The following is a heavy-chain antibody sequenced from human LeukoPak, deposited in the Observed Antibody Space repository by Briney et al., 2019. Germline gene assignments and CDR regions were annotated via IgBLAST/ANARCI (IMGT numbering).Heavy chain of an antibody. Sequence: SETLSLTCTVSGGSISSYYWSWIRQPPGKGLEWIGYIYYSGSTNYKPSLKSQFTISIDTSKNQFSLKLSSVTAADTAVYYCARDLLRFLEWLSPFDYWGQGTLVTVSS. V-gene: IGHV4-59*01. CDR1: GGSISSYY. J-gene: IGHJ4*02. CDR2: IYYSGST. D-gene: IGHD3-3*01. CDR3: ARDLLRFLEWLSPFDY.